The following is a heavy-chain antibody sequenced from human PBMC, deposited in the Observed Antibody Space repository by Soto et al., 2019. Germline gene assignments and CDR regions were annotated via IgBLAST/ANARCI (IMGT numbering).Heavy chain of an antibody. D-gene: IGHD6-25*01. Sequence: QVRLVQAGAEVKKPGASMKVSCKASGYTFTGYYIHWVRQVPGQGLEWMGWIHPNSGGTDYAQQFQGRVTMTRETSTTTADMELPSLGSADTAVYYCTRSGPEAGIEAAQYGFDFWGQGTLVAVSS. V-gene: IGHV1-2*02. J-gene: IGHJ4*02. CDR1: GYTFTGYY. CDR3: TRSGPEAGIEAAQYGFDF. CDR2: IHPNSGGT.